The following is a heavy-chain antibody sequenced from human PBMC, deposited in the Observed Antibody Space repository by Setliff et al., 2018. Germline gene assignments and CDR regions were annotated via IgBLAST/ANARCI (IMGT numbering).Heavy chain of an antibody. D-gene: IGHD6-13*01. Sequence: SETLSLTCTVSSGSINSYYWSWVRQSPGKGLEWIGFVHFGGSTNYNPSLTSRLTISVDTSKNQFSLSLSSVTAADTAVYYCAGGAFGSRWYVRPWFDPWGQGTLVTVSS. CDR3: AGGAFGSRWYVRPWFDP. V-gene: IGHV4-59*12. J-gene: IGHJ5*02. CDR2: VHFGGST. CDR1: SGSINSYY.